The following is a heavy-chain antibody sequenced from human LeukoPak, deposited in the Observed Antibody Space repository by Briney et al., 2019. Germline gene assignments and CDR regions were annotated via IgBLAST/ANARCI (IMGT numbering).Heavy chain of an antibody. CDR2: ISGSGGST. CDR3: AKDLSYDILTGLSEGYFDY. D-gene: IGHD3-9*01. J-gene: IGHJ4*02. Sequence: GGSLRLSCAASGFTFSSYAMSWLRQAPGKGLEWVSAISGSGGSTYYADSVKGRFTISRDNSKNTLYLQMNSLRAEDTAVYYCAKDLSYDILTGLSEGYFDYWGQGTLVTVSS. V-gene: IGHV3-23*01. CDR1: GFTFSSYA.